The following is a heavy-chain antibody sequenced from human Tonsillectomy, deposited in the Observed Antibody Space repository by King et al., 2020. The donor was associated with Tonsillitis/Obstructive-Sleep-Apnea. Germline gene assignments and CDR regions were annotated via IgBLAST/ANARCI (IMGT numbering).Heavy chain of an antibody. CDR1: GYTFTSYD. CDR3: ARGGMTTVVTPNGMDV. D-gene: IGHD4-23*01. V-gene: IGHV1-8*01. J-gene: IGHJ6*02. CDR2: MNPNSGNT. Sequence: QLVQSGAEVKKPGASVKVSCKTSGYTFTSYDINWVRQATGQGLEWMGWMNPNSGNTGYAQKFQGRVTMTRNTSISTAYMELSSLRSEDTAVYYCARGGMTTVVTPNGMDVWGQGTTVTVYS.